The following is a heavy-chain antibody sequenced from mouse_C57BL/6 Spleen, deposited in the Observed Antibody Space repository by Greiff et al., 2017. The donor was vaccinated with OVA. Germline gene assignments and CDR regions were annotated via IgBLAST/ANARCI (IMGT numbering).Heavy chain of an antibody. CDR1: GYTFTDYY. D-gene: IGHD1-1*01. Sequence: VQLQQSGPVLVKPGASVKMSCKASGYTFTDYYMNWVKQSHGKSLEWIGVINPYNGGTSYNQKFKGKATLTVDKSSSTAYMELNSLTSEYSAVYYFARRLLRGTRWYFDVWGTGTTVTVSS. V-gene: IGHV1-19*01. J-gene: IGHJ1*03. CDR2: INPYNGGT. CDR3: ARRLLRGTRWYFDV.